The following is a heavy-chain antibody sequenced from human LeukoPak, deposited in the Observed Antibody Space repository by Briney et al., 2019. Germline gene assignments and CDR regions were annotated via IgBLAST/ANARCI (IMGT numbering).Heavy chain of an antibody. CDR1: GFSFNNYD. CDR2: ISSSRTYI. CDR3: ARLYFDS. J-gene: IGHJ4*02. Sequence: GGSLRLSCAASGFSFNNYDMNWVRQAPGRGPEWVSSISSSRTYIYYADSVKGRFTISRDNAKNSLYLQMNSLRAEDTAVYYWARLYFDSGGEGPLVTVSS. V-gene: IGHV3-21*01.